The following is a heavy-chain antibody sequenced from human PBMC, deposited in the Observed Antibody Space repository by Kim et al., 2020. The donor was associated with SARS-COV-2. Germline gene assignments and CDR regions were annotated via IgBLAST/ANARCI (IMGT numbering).Heavy chain of an antibody. CDR2: IGAGGTP. D-gene: IGHD3-16*02. CDR1: GFTFSSYA. Sequence: GGSLRLSCAASGFTFSSYALNWVRQAPGKGLEWVSTIGAGGTPNYADSVKSRFTISRDNSKDTRYLQMNSLRAEDTAIYYCATYCAPTACYTVSRASDYWGQGALVTVSS. V-gene: IGHV3-23*01. CDR3: ATYCAPTACYTVSRASDY. J-gene: IGHJ4*02.